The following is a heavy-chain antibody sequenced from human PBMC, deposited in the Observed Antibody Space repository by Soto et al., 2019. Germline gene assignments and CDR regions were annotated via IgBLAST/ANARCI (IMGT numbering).Heavy chain of an antibody. CDR3: ARMETFGSLNWFDP. Sequence: ASVKVSCKASGYSFTNNDVSWVRQATGQGLEWMGWMDPGSGDTGYAQKFRGRVTMTRDISIATAYMELSSLRSDDTAIYYCARMETFGSLNWFDPWGQGILVTVSS. CDR1: GYSFTNND. J-gene: IGHJ5*02. CDR2: MDPGSGDT. V-gene: IGHV1-8*01. D-gene: IGHD3-16*01.